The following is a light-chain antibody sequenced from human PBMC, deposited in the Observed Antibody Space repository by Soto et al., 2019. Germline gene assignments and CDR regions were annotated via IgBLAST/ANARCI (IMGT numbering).Light chain of an antibody. CDR1: QIINNKD. Sequence: EIVLTQSPGTLSLSPGERASVSCVSSQIINNKDLAWYQQKSGQAPRLLIYATSRRATGVPDRFSGSASGTDFTLTISRVEPEDFAVYYCQQYGDPLLYTFGQGTKVEI. CDR3: QQYGDPLLYT. CDR2: ATS. V-gene: IGKV3-20*01. J-gene: IGKJ2*01.